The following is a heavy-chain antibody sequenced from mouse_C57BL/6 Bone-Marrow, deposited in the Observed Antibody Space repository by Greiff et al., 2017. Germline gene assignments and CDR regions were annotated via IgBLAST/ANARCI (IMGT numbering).Heavy chain of an antibody. Sequence: VMLVESGAELVKPGASVKISCKASGYAFSSYWMNWVKQRPGKGLEWIGQIYPGDGDTNYNGKFKGKATLTADKSSSTAYMQLSSLTSEDSAVYFCAREDCYGSSYYAMDYWGQGTSVTVSS. CDR2: IYPGDGDT. D-gene: IGHD1-1*01. CDR3: AREDCYGSSYYAMDY. V-gene: IGHV1-80*01. CDR1: GYAFSSYW. J-gene: IGHJ4*01.